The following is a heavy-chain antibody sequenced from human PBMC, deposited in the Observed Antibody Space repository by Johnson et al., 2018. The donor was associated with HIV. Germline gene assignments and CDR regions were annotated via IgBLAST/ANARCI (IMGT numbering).Heavy chain of an antibody. Sequence: QVQLVESGGGLVQPGGSLRLSCAASGFTVSSYYMTWVRQAPGKGLEWVAVISYDGSNKYYADSVKGRFTISRDNSKNTLYLQMNSLRAEDTAVYYCVRDGYNLAFDIWGQGTMVTVSS. J-gene: IGHJ3*02. CDR3: VRDGYNLAFDI. CDR1: GFTVSSYY. D-gene: IGHD5-24*01. V-gene: IGHV3-30-3*01. CDR2: ISYDGSNK.